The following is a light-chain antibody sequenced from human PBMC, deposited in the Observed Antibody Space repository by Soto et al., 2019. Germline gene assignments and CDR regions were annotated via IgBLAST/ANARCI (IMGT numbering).Light chain of an antibody. J-gene: IGLJ1*01. V-gene: IGLV2-18*01. CDR1: STDFVSYNR. CDR3: SLYTCENTYV. CDR2: EAS. Sequence: QSALTQPPSVSGSPGQSVTISCTGTSTDFVSYNRVSWYQQPPGTAPKLIIYEASNRPSGVPDRFSGSKSGSTASLTISGLQAADEADYYCSLYTCENTYVFGTGTKLNVL.